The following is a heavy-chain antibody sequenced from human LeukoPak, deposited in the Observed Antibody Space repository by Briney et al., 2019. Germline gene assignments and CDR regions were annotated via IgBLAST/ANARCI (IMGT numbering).Heavy chain of an antibody. CDR3: VTYRQVMLPFEA. CDR1: GFTFSSYG. D-gene: IGHD5-18*01. J-gene: IGHJ5*02. CDR2: IFPSGGEI. Sequence: GSLRLSCAASGFTFSSYGMHWVRQAPGKGLEWVSSIFPSGGEIHYADSVRGRFTISRDNSKSTLSLQMNSLRAEDTAIYYCVTYRQVMLPFEAWGQGTLVTVSS. V-gene: IGHV3-23*01.